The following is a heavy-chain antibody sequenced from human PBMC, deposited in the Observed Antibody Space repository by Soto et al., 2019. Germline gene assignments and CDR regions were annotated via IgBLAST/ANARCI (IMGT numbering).Heavy chain of an antibody. CDR3: ARGDDAMLSPNFDY. Sequence: SETLSLTCAVHGDSFSGYFWTWIRQPPGKGLEWIAEITEGGTTNYSPSLKRRVSIAVDSSKRQFSLTLSSVTAADTAMYYCARGDDAMLSPNFDYCSQGSLVTVSS. CDR2: ITEGGTT. D-gene: IGHD1-1*01. CDR1: GDSFSGYF. J-gene: IGHJ4*02. V-gene: IGHV4-34*01.